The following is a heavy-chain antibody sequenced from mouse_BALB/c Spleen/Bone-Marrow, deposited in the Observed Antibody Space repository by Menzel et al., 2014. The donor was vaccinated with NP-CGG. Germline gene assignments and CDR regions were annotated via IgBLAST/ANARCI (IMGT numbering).Heavy chain of an antibody. D-gene: IGHD1-1*01. V-gene: IGHV14-3*02. CDR3: SRDYGGTAWFAC. CDR2: FDPANGNT. Sequence: EVQLQQSGVELVKPGASVKLSCTASGFNIKDTHMHWVKQGPEQGLEWIGRFDPANGNTKYDPNFQGKATITADTSSNTAYLQLSSLTSEDTAVYYCSRDYGGTAWFACWGHGTLVTVSA. CDR1: GFNIKDTH. J-gene: IGHJ3*01.